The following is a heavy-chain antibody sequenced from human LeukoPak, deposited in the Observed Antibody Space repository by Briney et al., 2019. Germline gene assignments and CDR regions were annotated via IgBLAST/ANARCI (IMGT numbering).Heavy chain of an antibody. Sequence: GGSLRLSCAASGFIFSDNYMDWVRQAPGEGLEWIAHISGRGDVTYYTDSVKGRFTISRDNAKNSLYLQMNSLRAEDTALYYCAKDRLVGAFDIWGQGTMVTVSS. J-gene: IGHJ3*02. D-gene: IGHD2-8*02. CDR3: AKDRLVGAFDI. CDR2: ISGRGDVT. CDR1: GFIFSDNY. V-gene: IGHV3-11*01.